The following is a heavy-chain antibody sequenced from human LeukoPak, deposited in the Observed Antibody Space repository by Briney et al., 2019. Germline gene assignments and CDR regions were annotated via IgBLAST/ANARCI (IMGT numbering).Heavy chain of an antibody. V-gene: IGHV3-7*01. CDR2: IKQDGSEK. CDR1: GFTFSDYY. J-gene: IGHJ4*02. Sequence: PGGSLRLSCAASGFTFSDYYMSWIRQAPGKGLEWVANIKQDGSEKYYVDSVKGRFTISRDNSKNTLYLQMNSLRAEDTAVYYCAKGGIYYDILPGYHSGDYFAYWGQGTLVTVSS. CDR3: AKGGIYYDILPGYHSGDYFAY. D-gene: IGHD3-9*01.